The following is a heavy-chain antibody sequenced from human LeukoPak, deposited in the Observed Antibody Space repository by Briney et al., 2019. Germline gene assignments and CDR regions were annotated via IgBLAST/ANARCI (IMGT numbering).Heavy chain of an antibody. V-gene: IGHV3-23*01. CDR2: ISGSGGST. CDR3: ARDWGSSGWSAFDI. D-gene: IGHD6-19*01. CDR1: GFTFSSYA. J-gene: IGHJ3*02. Sequence: QTGGSLRLSCAASGFTFSSYAMSWVRQAPGKGLEWVSAISGSGGSTYYADSVKGRFTISRDNSKNTLYLQMNSLRAEDTAVYYCARDWGSSGWSAFDIWGQGTMVTVSS.